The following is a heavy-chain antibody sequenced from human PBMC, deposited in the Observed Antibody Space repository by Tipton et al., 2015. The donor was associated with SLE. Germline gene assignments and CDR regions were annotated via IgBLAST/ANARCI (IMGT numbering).Heavy chain of an antibody. Sequence: SLRLSCAASGFTFSSYSMNWVRQAPGKGLEWVSSISSSSSYMYYADSVKGRFTISRDNAKNSLYLQMNSLRAEDTAVYYCARDYGGNSGPDAFDIWGQGTMVTVSS. CDR3: ARDYGGNSGPDAFDI. J-gene: IGHJ3*02. CDR1: GFTFSSYS. CDR2: ISSSSSYM. D-gene: IGHD4-23*01. V-gene: IGHV3-21*01.